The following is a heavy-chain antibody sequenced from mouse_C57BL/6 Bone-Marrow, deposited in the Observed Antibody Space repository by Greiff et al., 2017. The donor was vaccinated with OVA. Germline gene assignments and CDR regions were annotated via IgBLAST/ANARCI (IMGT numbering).Heavy chain of an antibody. Sequence: SGAELVRPGASVKLSCTASGFNIQDDYMHWVKPRPEQGLEWIGWLDPENGDTEHASKFQGKATITADTSSNTAFLQLSSLTSEDTAVYYCTRRRRYGYFDVGGRGTTVTVTS. J-gene: IGHJ1*03. CDR3: TRRRRYGYFDV. CDR2: LDPENGDT. V-gene: IGHV14-4*01. CDR1: GFNIQDDY. D-gene: IGHD2-12*01.